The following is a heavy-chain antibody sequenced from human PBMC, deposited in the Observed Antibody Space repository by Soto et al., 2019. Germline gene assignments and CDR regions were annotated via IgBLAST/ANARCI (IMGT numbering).Heavy chain of an antibody. D-gene: IGHD2-15*01. CDR2: ISPSTHET. Sequence: ASVKVSCKASGYSFSRYGITWVRQAPGQGLEWMGWISPSTHETNYAQKFQGRVTVTTDTSTSTAFIELRNLKSDDTAVYYCARAHPDIVVVVAATLYYYYGMDVWGQGTTVTVSS. J-gene: IGHJ6*02. CDR1: GYSFSRYG. V-gene: IGHV1-18*01. CDR3: ARAHPDIVVVVAATLYYYYGMDV.